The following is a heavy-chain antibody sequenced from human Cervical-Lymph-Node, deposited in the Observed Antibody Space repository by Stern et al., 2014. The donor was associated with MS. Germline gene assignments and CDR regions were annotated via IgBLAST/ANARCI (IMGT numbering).Heavy chain of an antibody. J-gene: IGHJ5*02. V-gene: IGHV3-9*01. Sequence: EVQLLESGGGLVQPGGSLRLSCAASGFTFDDYAMHWVRQAPVKGLEWVSGISWNSGSIGYADSVKGRFTISRDNAKNSLYLQMNSLRAEDTALYYCAKDFNYYDSSGYYLWGQGTLVTVSS. CDR2: ISWNSGSI. CDR1: GFTFDDYA. CDR3: AKDFNYYDSSGYYL. D-gene: IGHD3-22*01.